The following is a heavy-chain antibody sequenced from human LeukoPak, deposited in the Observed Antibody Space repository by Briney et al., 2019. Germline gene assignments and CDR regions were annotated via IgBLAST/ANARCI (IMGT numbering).Heavy chain of an antibody. J-gene: IGHJ4*02. CDR2: IYYTGNT. V-gene: IGHV4-61*03. CDR1: SDSVSNGNYY. D-gene: IGHD3-22*01. CDR3: AKDRHYYDSTAIKGDY. Sequence: PSETLSLTCTVSSDSVSNGNYYWSWLRQPPGKALEWIGYIYYTGNTYYNPSLEGRVTISVDTSRNHFSVKLSSVTAADTAVYYCAKDRHYYDSTAIKGDYWGQGTLVTVSS.